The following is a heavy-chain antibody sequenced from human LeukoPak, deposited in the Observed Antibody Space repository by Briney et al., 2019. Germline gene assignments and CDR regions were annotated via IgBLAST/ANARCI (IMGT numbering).Heavy chain of an antibody. D-gene: IGHD3-22*01. CDR3: ARAAYYYDSSGYLRVNWFDP. CDR2: INTNTGNP. Sequence: ASVTVSCKASGYTFTSYAMNWVRQAPGQGLEWMGWINTNTGNPTYAQGFTGRFVFSLDTSVSTAYLQISSLRAEDTAVYYCARAAYYYDSSGYLRVNWFDPWGQGTLVTVSS. CDR1: GYTFTSYA. J-gene: IGHJ5*02. V-gene: IGHV7-4-1*02.